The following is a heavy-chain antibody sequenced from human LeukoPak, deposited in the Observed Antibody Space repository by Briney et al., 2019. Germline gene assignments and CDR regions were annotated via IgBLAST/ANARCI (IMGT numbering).Heavy chain of an antibody. Sequence: PSETLSLTCTVSGGSISSFYWSWIRQPPGKGLEWIGYIYYSGSTNYNPSLKSRVTISVDASKNQFSLKLSSLTAADTAVYYCARSNFNWFDPWGQGILVTVSS. D-gene: IGHD5-24*01. CDR2: IYYSGST. V-gene: IGHV4-59*08. CDR3: ARSNFNWFDP. J-gene: IGHJ5*02. CDR1: GGSISSFY.